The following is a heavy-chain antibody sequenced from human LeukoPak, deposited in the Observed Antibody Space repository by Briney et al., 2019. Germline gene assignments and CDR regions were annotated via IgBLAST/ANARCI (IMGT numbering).Heavy chain of an antibody. CDR1: GFTFSSYS. D-gene: IGHD1-26*01. J-gene: IGHJ3*02. CDR3: ARDGERDAFDI. Sequence: GGSLRLSCAAYGFTFSSYSMNWVRQAPGKGLEWVSSISSSSSYIYYADSVKGRFTISRDNAKNSLYLQMNSLRAEDTAVYYCARDGERDAFDIWGQGTMVTVSS. CDR2: ISSSSSYI. V-gene: IGHV3-21*01.